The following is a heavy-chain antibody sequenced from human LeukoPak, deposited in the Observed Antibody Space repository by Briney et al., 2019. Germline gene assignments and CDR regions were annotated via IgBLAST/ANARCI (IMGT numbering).Heavy chain of an antibody. D-gene: IGHD3-16*01. CDR1: GGTFSSYA. CDR3: ARDPGGATDY. Sequence: SVKVSCKASGGTFSSYAMSWVRQAPGQGLEWMGGVIPIFGTANYAQKFQGRVTITADESTSTAYMELSSLRSEDTAVYYCARDPGGATDYWGQGTLVTVSS. J-gene: IGHJ4*02. V-gene: IGHV1-69*13. CDR2: VIPIFGTA.